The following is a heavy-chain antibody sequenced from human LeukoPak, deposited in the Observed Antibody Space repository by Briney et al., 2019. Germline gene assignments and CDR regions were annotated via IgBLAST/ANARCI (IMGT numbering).Heavy chain of an antibody. CDR3: ARGTYDFWSGYYGPFDY. Sequence: ASVKVSCKASGYTFTGYYMHWVRQAPGQGLEWMVWINPNSGGTNYAQKFQGRVTMTRDTSISTAYMELSRLRSDDTAVYYCARGTYDFWSGYYGPFDYWGQGTLVTVSS. D-gene: IGHD3-3*01. CDR2: INPNSGGT. CDR1: GYTFTGYY. V-gene: IGHV1-2*02. J-gene: IGHJ4*02.